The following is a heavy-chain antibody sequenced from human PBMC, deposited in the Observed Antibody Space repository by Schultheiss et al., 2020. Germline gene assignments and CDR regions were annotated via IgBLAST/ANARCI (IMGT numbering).Heavy chain of an antibody. CDR2: ISSSSSYI. CDR1: GFTFSSYS. V-gene: IGHV3-21*01. J-gene: IGHJ4*02. D-gene: IGHD6-19*01. CDR3: ARGTAGWLAW. Sequence: GESLKISCAASGFTFSSYSMNWVRQAPGKGLEWVSSISSSSSYIYYADSVKGRFTISRDNAKNSLYLQMNSLRAEDTAVYYCARGTAGWLAWWGQGTLVTVSS.